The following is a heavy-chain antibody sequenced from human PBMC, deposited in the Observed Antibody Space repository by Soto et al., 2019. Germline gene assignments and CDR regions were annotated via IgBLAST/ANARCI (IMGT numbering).Heavy chain of an antibody. CDR1: GVSFNNNG. CDR2: VSPPFRTS. J-gene: IGHJ6*02. Sequence: QVQLVQSGAEVKKPGSSVKVSCKTSGVSFNNNGIGWVRQAPGHGLEWMGGVSPPFRTSNYARKFQGRISITADESTGTVNTELSSLTPEYTAQSYCARVIYYGSGNYVPYGMEVWGQGATVTGSS. CDR3: ARVIYYGSGNYVPYGMEV. D-gene: IGHD3-10*01. V-gene: IGHV1-69*01.